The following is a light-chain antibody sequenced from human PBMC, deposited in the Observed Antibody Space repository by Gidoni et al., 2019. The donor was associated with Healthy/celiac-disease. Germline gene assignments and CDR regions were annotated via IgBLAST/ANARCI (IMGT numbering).Light chain of an antibody. CDR3: QPSYSTPRT. CDR1: QSISSY. J-gene: IGKJ1*01. V-gene: IGKV1-39*01. Sequence: DIQMTQSPSSLSASVGDRVTITCRASQSISSYLNWYQQKPGKAPKLLIYAASSLQSGVPSRFSGSGSGTDFTLTISSRQPEDFATYYCQPSYSTPRTFGQGTKVEIK. CDR2: AAS.